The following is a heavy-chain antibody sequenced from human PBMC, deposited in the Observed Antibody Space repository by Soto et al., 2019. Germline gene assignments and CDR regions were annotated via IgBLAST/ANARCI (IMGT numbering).Heavy chain of an antibody. Sequence: QVQLVQSGAEVKKPGSSVKVSCKASGGSFRNFLISWVRQAPGQGLEWMGGIIPNAGTTNYAQKFQGKVMITADEYTSTAYMELSGLTSEDTSLYYCARDLGGEATIRFWGQGTLVTVSS. D-gene: IGHD3-16*01. V-gene: IGHV1-69*01. J-gene: IGHJ4*02. CDR3: ARDLGGEATIRF. CDR2: IIPNAGTT. CDR1: GGSFRNFL.